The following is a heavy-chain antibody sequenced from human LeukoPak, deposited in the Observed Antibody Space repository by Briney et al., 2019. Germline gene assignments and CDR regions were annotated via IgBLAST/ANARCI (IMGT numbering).Heavy chain of an antibody. CDR3: ARTEGPLFEY. CDR1: GFTVSSNY. J-gene: IGHJ4*02. D-gene: IGHD1-1*01. CDR2: IFYFGTT. V-gene: IGHV4-59*05. Sequence: GSLRLSCAASGFTVSSNYMSWVRQAPGKGLEWIGSIFYFGTTYFNPSLKSRVTTSIDTSKNQFSLKLSSVTAADTAVYYCARTEGPLFEYWGQGTLVIVSS.